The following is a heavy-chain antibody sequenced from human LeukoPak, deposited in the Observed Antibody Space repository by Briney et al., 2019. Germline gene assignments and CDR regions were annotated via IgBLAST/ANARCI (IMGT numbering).Heavy chain of an antibody. J-gene: IGHJ5*02. CDR2: IYPGDSHT. V-gene: IGHV5-51*01. CDR3: ARGPYAYTSSATLGSYNWFDP. CDR1: GYSFPNYW. Sequence: GESLKISCKGSGYSFPNYWIGWVRQMPGKGLEWIGIIYPGDSHTRYSPSFQDQVTISVDKSISTAYLQWSSLKASDTAVYYCARGPYAYTSSATLGSYNWFDPWGQGSLVTVSS. D-gene: IGHD2-2*02.